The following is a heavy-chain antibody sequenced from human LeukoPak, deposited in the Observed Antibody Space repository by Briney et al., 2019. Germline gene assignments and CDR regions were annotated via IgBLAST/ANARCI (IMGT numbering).Heavy chain of an antibody. J-gene: IGHJ6*02. CDR3: ARDVQSIAVAGYGMDV. D-gene: IGHD6-19*01. CDR2: TYYRSKWYN. V-gene: IGHV6-1*01. CDR1: GDSVSSNSAA. Sequence: SQTLSLTCAISGDSVSSNSAAWDWIRQSPSRGLEWLGRTYYRSKWYNDYAVSVKSRITINPDTSKNQFSLQLNSVTPEDTAVYYCARDVQSIAVAGYGMDVWGQGTTVTVSS.